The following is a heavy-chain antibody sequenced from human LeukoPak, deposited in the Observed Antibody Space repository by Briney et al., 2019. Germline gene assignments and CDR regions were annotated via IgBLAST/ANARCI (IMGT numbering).Heavy chain of an antibody. CDR2: ITGSGVST. CDR1: GFSFSTSA. V-gene: IGHV3-23*01. CDR3: VQRPEYGIGDYPFEH. Sequence: GGSLRLSCAASGFSFSTSAMNWLMSWVRLAPGKGLEWVSTITGSGVSTYYTDSVKGRFTTSRDNSKNTVYLQMNSLRAEDTAVHYCVQRPEYGIGDYPFEHWGQGALVTVSA. J-gene: IGHJ4*02. D-gene: IGHD2-21*01.